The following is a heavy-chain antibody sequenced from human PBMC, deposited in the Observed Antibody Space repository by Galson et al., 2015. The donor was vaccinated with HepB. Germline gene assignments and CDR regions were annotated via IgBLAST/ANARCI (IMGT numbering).Heavy chain of an antibody. V-gene: IGHV3-20*01. D-gene: IGHD3-22*01. J-gene: IGHJ4*02. CDR3: ARSYDSGTYTLFYFDY. CDR1: GFPFDDYG. CDR2: ISGNGGST. Sequence: SLRLSCAASGFPFDDYGMSWVRQVPGKGLEWVSGISGNGGSTGYADSVKGRFTISRDNAKNSLYLQMNSLRAEDTALYHCARSYDSGTYTLFYFDYWGQGTLVTVSS.